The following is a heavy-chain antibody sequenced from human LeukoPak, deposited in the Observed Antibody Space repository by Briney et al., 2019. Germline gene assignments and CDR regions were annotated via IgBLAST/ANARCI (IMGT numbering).Heavy chain of an antibody. V-gene: IGHV6-1*01. CDR3: ARDPVGGSTIFDC. CDR1: GDSVSNHIAA. Sequence: SQILSLTCAISGDSVSNHIAAWNWIRQSPSRGLEWLGRTYYTSRSKWYYDYAVAVKSRISINPDTSRNQFSLQLTSVTPEDTAVYYCARDPVGGSTIFDCWGQGTLVTVSS. J-gene: IGHJ4*02. CDR2: TYYTSRSKWYY. D-gene: IGHD3-16*01.